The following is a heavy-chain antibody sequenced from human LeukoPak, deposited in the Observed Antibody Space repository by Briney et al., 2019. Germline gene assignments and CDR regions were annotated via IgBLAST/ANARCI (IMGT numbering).Heavy chain of an antibody. CDR3: ATAQQLAPDPFPHDDAFDI. CDR1: GYTLTELS. D-gene: IGHD6-13*01. CDR2: FDPEDGET. V-gene: IGHV1-24*01. J-gene: IGHJ3*02. Sequence: GASVKVSCKVSGYTLTELSMHWVRQAPGKGLEWMGGFDPEDGETIYAQKFQGRVTMTEDTSTDTAYMELSSLRSEDTAVYYCATAQQLAPDPFPHDDAFDIWGQGTMVTVSS.